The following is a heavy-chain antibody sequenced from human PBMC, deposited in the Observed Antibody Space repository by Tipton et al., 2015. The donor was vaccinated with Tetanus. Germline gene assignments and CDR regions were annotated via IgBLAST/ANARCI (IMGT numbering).Heavy chain of an antibody. CDR2: ISSSGRT. V-gene: IGHV4-39*02. CDR3: ARRSYCSSSRCFDAFDL. J-gene: IGHJ3*01. CDR1: GGSMSSSGYY. Sequence: TLSLTCTVSGGSMSSSGYYWDWIRQPPGKGLEWIGSISSSGRTYYNPSLKSRVTMSVDTSKKHFSLRLGSAIAADTAVYYCARRSYCSSSRCFDAFDLWGQGTMVTVSS. D-gene: IGHD2-2*01.